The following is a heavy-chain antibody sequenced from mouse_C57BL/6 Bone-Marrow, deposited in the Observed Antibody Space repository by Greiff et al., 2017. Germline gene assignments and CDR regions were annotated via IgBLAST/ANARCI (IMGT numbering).Heavy chain of an antibody. J-gene: IGHJ2*01. CDR1: GFTFSSYA. D-gene: IGHD2-10*01. Sequence: EVQLVESGGGLVKPGGSLKLSCAASGFTFSSYAMSWVRQTPDKRLEWVATISDGGSYTYYPDNVKGRFTISRDNAKNNLYLQMSHLKSEDTAMYYCARPLLGYFDYWGQGTTLTVSS. CDR3: ARPLLGYFDY. CDR2: ISDGGSYT. V-gene: IGHV5-4*01.